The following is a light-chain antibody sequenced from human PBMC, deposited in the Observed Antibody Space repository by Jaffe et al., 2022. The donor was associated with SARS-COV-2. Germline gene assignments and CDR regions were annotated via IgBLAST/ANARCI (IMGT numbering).Light chain of an antibody. CDR3: QQLNNNQYT. J-gene: IGKJ2*01. Sequence: DIQLTQSPSFLSASVGDRVTITCRASQGTNRYLTWYQQKPGKAPNLLIYDTSTLQSGVPSRFSGSGSGPEFTLTISSLQPEDFATYYCQQLNNNQYTFGQGTKLEIK. CDR1: QGTNRY. CDR2: DTS. V-gene: IGKV1-9*01.